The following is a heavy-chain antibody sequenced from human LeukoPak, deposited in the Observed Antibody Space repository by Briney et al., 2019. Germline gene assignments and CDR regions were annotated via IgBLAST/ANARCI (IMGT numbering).Heavy chain of an antibody. Sequence: SETLSLTCAVYGGSFSGYYWCWIRQPPGKGLEWIGEINHSGSTNYNPSLKSRVTISVDTSKNQFSLKLSSVTAADTAVYYCARTRGYRPYFDYWGQGTPVTVSS. J-gene: IGHJ4*02. CDR3: ARTRGYRPYFDY. V-gene: IGHV4-34*01. CDR1: GGSFSGYY. CDR2: INHSGST. D-gene: IGHD5-18*01.